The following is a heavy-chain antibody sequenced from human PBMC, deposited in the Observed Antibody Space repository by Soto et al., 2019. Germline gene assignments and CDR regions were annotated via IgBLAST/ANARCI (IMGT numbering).Heavy chain of an antibody. CDR1: GGSFSGYY. V-gene: IGHV4-34*01. CDR3: ARDRWHIVVAGGKRYFQH. CDR2: INHSGST. J-gene: IGHJ1*01. Sequence: TLSLTCAVYGGSFSGYYWSWIRQPPGKGLEWIGEINHSGSTNYNPSLKSRVTISVDTSKNQFSLKLSSVTAADTAVYYCARDRWHIVVAGGKRYFQHWGQGTLVTVSS. D-gene: IGHD2-21*01.